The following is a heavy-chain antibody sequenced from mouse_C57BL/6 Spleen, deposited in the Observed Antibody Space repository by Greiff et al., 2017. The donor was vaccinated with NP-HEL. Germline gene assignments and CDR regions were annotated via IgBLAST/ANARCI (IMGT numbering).Heavy chain of an antibody. V-gene: IGHV1-26*01. CDR2: INPNNGGT. D-gene: IGHD2-5*01. CDR1: GYTFTDYY. J-gene: IGHJ3*01. CDR3: ARSRAYYSNPFAY. Sequence: EVQLQQSGPELVKPGASVKISCKASGYTFTDYYMNWVKQSHGKSLEWIGDINPNNGGTSYNQKFKGKDTLTVDKSSSTAYMELRSLTSEDSAVYYCARSRAYYSNPFAYWGQGTLVTVSA.